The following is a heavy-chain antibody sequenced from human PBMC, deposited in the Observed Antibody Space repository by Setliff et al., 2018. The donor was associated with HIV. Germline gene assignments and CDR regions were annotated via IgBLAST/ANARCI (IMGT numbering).Heavy chain of an antibody. CDR3: ARDPTYYYDTSGPYDAFDI. V-gene: IGHV3-21*01. CDR2: ISSSSSYI. J-gene: IGHJ3*02. Sequence: GGSLRLFCAASGFTFSSYSMNWVRQAPGKGLEWVSSISSSSSYIYYADSVKGRFTISRDNSKNTLYVQMNSLRAEDTAVYYCARDPTYYYDTSGPYDAFDIWGQGTMVTVSS. D-gene: IGHD3-22*01. CDR1: GFTFSSYS.